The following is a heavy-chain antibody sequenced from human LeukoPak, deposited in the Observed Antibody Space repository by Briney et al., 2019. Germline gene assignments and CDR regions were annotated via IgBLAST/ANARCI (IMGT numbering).Heavy chain of an antibody. V-gene: IGHV4-39*07. CDR1: GGSISSSSYY. J-gene: IGHJ4*02. CDR3: ARGIDTAMVPWEKDYYDSSGYHYFDY. CDR2: IYYSGST. Sequence: PSETLSLTCTVSGGSISSSSYYWGWIRQPPGKGLEWIGSIYYSGSTNYNPSLKSRVTISIDASKNQFSLKLSSVTAADTAVYYCARGIDTAMVPWEKDYYDSSGYHYFDYWGQGTLVTVSS. D-gene: IGHD3-22*01.